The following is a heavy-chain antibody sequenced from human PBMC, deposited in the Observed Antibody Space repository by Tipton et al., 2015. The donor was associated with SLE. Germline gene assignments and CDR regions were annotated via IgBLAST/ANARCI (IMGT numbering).Heavy chain of an antibody. V-gene: IGHV4-61*02. CDR3: ARGATSGSPRAFDI. CDR2: SYTSGST. D-gene: IGHD1-26*01. Sequence: LRLSCTVSGGSIRSGSYYWSWIRQPAGKGLEWIGRSYTSGSTNYNPSLKSRVTISVDTSKNQFSLKLSSVTAADTAVYYCARGATSGSPRAFDIWGQGTMATVSS. J-gene: IGHJ3*02. CDR1: GGSIRSGSYY.